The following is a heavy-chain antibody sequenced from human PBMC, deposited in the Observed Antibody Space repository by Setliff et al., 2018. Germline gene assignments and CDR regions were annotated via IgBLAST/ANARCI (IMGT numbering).Heavy chain of an antibody. CDR1: GYTFINYE. CDR2: MNPNNGNT. CDR3: ARGLGGAWVWFDP. V-gene: IGHV1-8*02. J-gene: IGHJ5*02. Sequence: GASVKVSCKASGYTFINYEINWVRQATGQGLEWMGGMNPNNGNTGYAQKFQGRVTMTRNTSISTAYMELSSLRSEDTAVYYCARGLGGAWVWFDPWGQGTLVTVSS. D-gene: IGHD2-15*01.